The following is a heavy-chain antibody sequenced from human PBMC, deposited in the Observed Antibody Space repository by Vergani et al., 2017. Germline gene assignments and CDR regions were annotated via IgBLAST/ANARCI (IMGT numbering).Heavy chain of an antibody. CDR3: ARDKASDLTGYSYGDNYYGMDV. Sequence: EVQLVESGGGLVKPGGSLRLSCAASGFTFSSYSMNWVRQAPGKGLEWVSSISSSSSYIYYADSVKGRFTISRDNAKNSLYLQMNSLRAEDTAVYYCARDKASDLTGYSYGDNYYGMDVWGQGTTVTVSS. V-gene: IGHV3-21*01. CDR2: ISSSSSYI. J-gene: IGHJ6*02. CDR1: GFTFSSYS. D-gene: IGHD5-18*01.